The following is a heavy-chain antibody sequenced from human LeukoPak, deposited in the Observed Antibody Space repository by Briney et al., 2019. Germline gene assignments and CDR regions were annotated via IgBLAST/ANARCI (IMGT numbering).Heavy chain of an antibody. V-gene: IGHV3-23*01. J-gene: IGHJ4*02. CDR3: AKDAYYYDSSGYYAAIDY. D-gene: IGHD3-22*01. Sequence: PGGSLRLSCAASGFTFSSYAMSWVRQAPGKGLEWVSAISGSGGSTYYADSVKGRFTISRDNSKNTLYLQMNSLRAEDTAVYYCAKDAYYYDSSGYYAAIDYWGQGTLVTVYS. CDR2: ISGSGGST. CDR1: GFTFSSYA.